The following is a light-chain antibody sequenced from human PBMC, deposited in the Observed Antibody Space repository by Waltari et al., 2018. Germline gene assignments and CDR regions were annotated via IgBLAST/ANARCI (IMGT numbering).Light chain of an antibody. CDR2: GSN. Sequence: SSGLTQDPAVSVALGQTVTITCQGDILRVYSVSWYQQKPGQAPVLVIYGSNDRPSGIPDRFSGSTSRNRASLIITGAQAEDEADYYCNSRDSSGHHKFGGGTKLTVL. V-gene: IGLV3-19*01. CDR1: ILRVYS. J-gene: IGLJ2*01. CDR3: NSRDSSGHHK.